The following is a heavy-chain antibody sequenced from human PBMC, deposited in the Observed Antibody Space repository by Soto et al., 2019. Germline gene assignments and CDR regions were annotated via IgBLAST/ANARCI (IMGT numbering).Heavy chain of an antibody. V-gene: IGHV1-3*04. CDR3: ARSGAVAGTDYGD. D-gene: IGHD6-19*01. J-gene: IGHJ4*02. CDR1: GYTFTSYA. Sequence: GASVKVSCKASGYTFTSYAMHWVRQAPGQRLEWMGWINTGNGNTKYSQKFQGRVTITRDTSASTAYMELSSLRSDDTAVYYCARSGAVAGTDYGDWGQGTLVTVSS. CDR2: INTGNGNT.